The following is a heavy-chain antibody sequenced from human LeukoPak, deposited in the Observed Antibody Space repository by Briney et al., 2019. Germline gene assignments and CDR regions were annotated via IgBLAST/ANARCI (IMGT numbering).Heavy chain of an antibody. Sequence: ASVKVSCKASGYTFTSYGISWLRQAPGQGLEWMGWISAYNGNTNYAQKLQGRVTMTTDTSTSTAYMELRSLRSDDTAVYYCARRGPAFYDSSGYYYGAFDIWGQGTMVTVSS. CDR2: ISAYNGNT. V-gene: IGHV1-18*01. CDR1: GYTFTSYG. CDR3: ARRGPAFYDSSGYYYGAFDI. D-gene: IGHD3-22*01. J-gene: IGHJ3*02.